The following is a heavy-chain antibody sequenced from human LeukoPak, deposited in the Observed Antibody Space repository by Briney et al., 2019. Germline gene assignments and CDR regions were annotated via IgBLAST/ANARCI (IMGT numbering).Heavy chain of an antibody. Sequence: ASVKVSCKASGYTFTSYYMHWVRRAPGQGLEWMGIINPSGGSTSYAQKFQGRVTMTRDTSTSTVYMELSSLRSEDTAVYYCATAALSSGSYPSSFDYWGQGTLVTVSS. D-gene: IGHD1-26*01. V-gene: IGHV1-46*01. CDR2: INPSGGST. J-gene: IGHJ4*02. CDR3: ATAALSSGSYPSSFDY. CDR1: GYTFTSYY.